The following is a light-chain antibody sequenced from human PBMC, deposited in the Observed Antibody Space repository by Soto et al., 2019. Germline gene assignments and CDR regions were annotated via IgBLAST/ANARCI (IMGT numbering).Light chain of an antibody. CDR1: SSDVGGYNY. V-gene: IGLV2-8*01. CDR3: SSYAGSNNFV. J-gene: IGLJ1*01. Sequence: QSALTQPPSASGSPGQSVTISCTGTSSDVGGYNYVSWYQQHPGKAPKLMIFEVSKRPSGVPDRFSGSKSGNTASLTVSGRQDEDEADYYCSSYAGSNNFVFGTGTKLTVL. CDR2: EVS.